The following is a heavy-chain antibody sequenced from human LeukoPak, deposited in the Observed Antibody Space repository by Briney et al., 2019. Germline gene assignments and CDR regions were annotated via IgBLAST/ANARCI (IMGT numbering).Heavy chain of an antibody. CDR3: AREWFDFDY. CDR1: GFTFCNHA. D-gene: IGHD3-22*01. V-gene: IGHV3-23*01. J-gene: IGHJ4*02. Sequence: QTGGSLRLSXAASGFTFCNHAMTWVRQTPGKGLEWVSEITGSGSSTYYADSVKGRFTISRDNSKNTMFLQMNSVRAEDTATYYCAREWFDFDYWGQGTLVTVSS. CDR2: ITGSGSST.